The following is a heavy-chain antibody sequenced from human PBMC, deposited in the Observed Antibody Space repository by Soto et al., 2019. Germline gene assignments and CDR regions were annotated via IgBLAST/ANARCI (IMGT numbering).Heavy chain of an antibody. CDR2: INPNSGGT. J-gene: IGHJ5*02. Sequence: ASVKVSCKASGYTFTGYYMHWVRQAPGQGLEWMGWINPNSGGTNYAQKFQGWVTMTRDTSISTAYMELSRLRSDDTAVYYCARDQGAVSAIGPDWFDPWGQGTLVTVSS. D-gene: IGHD6-19*01. V-gene: IGHV1-2*04. CDR1: GYTFTGYY. CDR3: ARDQGAVSAIGPDWFDP.